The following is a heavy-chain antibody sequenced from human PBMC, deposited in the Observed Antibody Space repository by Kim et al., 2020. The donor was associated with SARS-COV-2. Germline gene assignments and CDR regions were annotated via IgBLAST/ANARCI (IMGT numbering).Heavy chain of an antibody. D-gene: IGHD1-26*01. CDR3: ARGSRVGSKTNDPFDI. Sequence: ASVKVSCKASGYTFTDYHIHWVRQAPGQGLEWMGWINSNSGGTNSAQKFQGRVTMTRDTSISIAYMELSSLRSDDTAVYYCARGSRVGSKTNDPFDIWGQGTMVTVSS. CDR2: INSNSGGT. V-gene: IGHV1-2*02. J-gene: IGHJ3*02. CDR1: GYTFTDYH.